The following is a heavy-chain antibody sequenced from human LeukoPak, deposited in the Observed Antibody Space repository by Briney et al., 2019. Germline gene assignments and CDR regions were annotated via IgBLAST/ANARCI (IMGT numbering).Heavy chain of an antibody. CDR1: GFPFDDYA. V-gene: IGHV3-43*02. CDR2: VSGDGGRK. Sequence: GGSLRLSCAASGFPFDDYAMHWVRQAPGKGLEWVCVVSGDGGRKSFADSVKGRFTISRDNSKNSLYLQMNSLGTEDTALYFCAKDITLVWGIRLDYWGQGALVTVSS. CDR3: AKDITLVWGIRLDY. J-gene: IGHJ4*02. D-gene: IGHD3-10*01.